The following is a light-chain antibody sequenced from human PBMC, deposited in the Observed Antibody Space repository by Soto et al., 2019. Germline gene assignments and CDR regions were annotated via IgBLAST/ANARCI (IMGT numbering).Light chain of an antibody. V-gene: IGLV4-60*02. CDR1: SGHSSYI. Sequence: QLVLTQSSSASASLGSSVKLTCTLSSGHSSYIIAWHQQQPGKAPRYLMKLEGSGSYNKGSGVPDRFSGSSSGADRYLTXSNLQFEDEADYYCETWDSNTRVFGGGTKLTVL. CDR3: ETWDSNTRV. CDR2: LEGSGSY. J-gene: IGLJ3*02.